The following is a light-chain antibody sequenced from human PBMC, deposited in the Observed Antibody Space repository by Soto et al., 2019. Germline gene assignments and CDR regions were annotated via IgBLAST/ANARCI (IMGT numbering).Light chain of an antibody. CDR1: SSDVGGYDY. CDR2: DVT. V-gene: IGLV2-11*01. Sequence: QSALTQPRSVSGSPGQSVTISCTGTSSDVGGYDYVSWYQQHPGKAPKLMIYDVTKRPSGVPDRFSGSKSGNTASLIIYGLQAEDEADYYCCSYAGSYTWVFGEGTQLTVL. J-gene: IGLJ3*02. CDR3: CSYAGSYTWV.